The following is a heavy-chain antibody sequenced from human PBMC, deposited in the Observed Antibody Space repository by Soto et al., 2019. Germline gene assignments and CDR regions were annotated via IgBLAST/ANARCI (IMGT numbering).Heavy chain of an antibody. V-gene: IGHV1-58*01. CDR2: IVVGSGNT. D-gene: IGHD3-22*01. Sequence: ASVKVSCKASGFTFTSSAVQWVRQARGQRLEWIGWIVVGSGNTNYAQKFQERVTITRDMSTSTAYMELSSLRSEDTAVYYCAAEDYYDSSGGYWGQGTLVTVSS. CDR1: GFTFTSSA. CDR3: AAEDYYDSSGGY. J-gene: IGHJ4*02.